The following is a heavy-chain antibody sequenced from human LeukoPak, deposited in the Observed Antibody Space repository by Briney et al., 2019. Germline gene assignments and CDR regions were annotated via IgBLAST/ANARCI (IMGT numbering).Heavy chain of an antibody. D-gene: IGHD6-19*01. Sequence: PGGSLRLSCAASGFTFSTYWMHWVRQAPGNGLVWVSLIKSDGRSTTYADSVKGRFTISRDNARNTLYLQMNSLRAEDTAVYYCARDAAAAVAGMIDYWGQGTLVTVSS. V-gene: IGHV3-74*01. CDR3: ARDAAAAVAGMIDY. J-gene: IGHJ4*02. CDR1: GFTFSTYW. CDR2: IKSDGRST.